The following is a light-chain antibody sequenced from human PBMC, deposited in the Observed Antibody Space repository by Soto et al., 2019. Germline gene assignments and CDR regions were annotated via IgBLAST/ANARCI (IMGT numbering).Light chain of an antibody. V-gene: IGKV1-5*01. J-gene: IGKJ1*01. Sequence: DIQMTQSPSTLSASVGDRVTITCRASQSISSWLAWYQQKPGKAPKLLIYDASSLESGVPSRFSGSGSGTDFTLNISSLQPDDFATYYCQQYNSPWTFGQGTKVEIK. CDR1: QSISSW. CDR2: DAS. CDR3: QQYNSPWT.